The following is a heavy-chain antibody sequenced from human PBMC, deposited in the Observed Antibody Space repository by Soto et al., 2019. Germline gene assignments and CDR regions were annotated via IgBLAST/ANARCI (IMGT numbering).Heavy chain of an antibody. CDR3: ARAQSRDGYNYVPNYYYGMDD. D-gene: IGHD5-12*01. V-gene: IGHV4-59*01. Sequence: PSETLSLTCTVSGGSISSYYWSWIRQPPGKGLEWIGYIYYSGSTNYNPSLKSRVTISVDTSKNQFSLKLSSVTAADTAVYYCARAQSRDGYNYVPNYYYGMDDWGQGTTVTVSS. CDR1: GGSISSYY. CDR2: IYYSGST. J-gene: IGHJ6*02.